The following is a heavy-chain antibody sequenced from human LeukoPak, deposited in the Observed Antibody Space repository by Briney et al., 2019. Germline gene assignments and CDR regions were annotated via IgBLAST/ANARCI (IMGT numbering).Heavy chain of an antibody. Sequence: GGSLRLSCAASGITFSSNAMHWVRQAPGKGLEWVAIISYDGSNKYYADSVKGRFTISRDNSKNTLYLQMNSLTVEDTAVYYCARVGSTWPDYFDYWGQGTLVTVSS. CDR2: ISYDGSNK. D-gene: IGHD6-13*01. CDR3: ARVGSTWPDYFDY. V-gene: IGHV3-30*04. CDR1: GITFSSNA. J-gene: IGHJ4*02.